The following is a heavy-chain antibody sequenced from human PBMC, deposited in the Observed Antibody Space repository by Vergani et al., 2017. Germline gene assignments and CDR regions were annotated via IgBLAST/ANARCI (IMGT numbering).Heavy chain of an antibody. V-gene: IGHV3-33*06. Sequence: QVPLVESGGGVVQPGRSLRLSCTSSGFTFSTYAMHWVRQAPGKGLEWGAIIYYDGSKKYYADSVKGRFTISRDNSRNTLDLLMSSLRAEDTAIYYCAKGPSRYCSSTSCYRYFQHWGQGTLVTVSS. CDR3: AKGPSRYCSSTSCYRYFQH. J-gene: IGHJ1*01. D-gene: IGHD2-2*01. CDR1: GFTFSTYA. CDR2: IYYDGSKK.